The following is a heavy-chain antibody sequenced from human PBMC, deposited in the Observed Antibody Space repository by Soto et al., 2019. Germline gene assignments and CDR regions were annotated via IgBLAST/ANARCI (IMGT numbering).Heavy chain of an antibody. Sequence: QVQLQESGPGLVKPSQTLSLTCTVSGGSISSGGYYWSWIRQHPGKGLEWMGHIYYSGSTYYNPSLKCRVSISLDTSKNQISLNLSSVTAADTAVYYCARESLVVPATVPSYYFDYWGQGTLVTVSS. D-gene: IGHD2-2*01. CDR1: GGSISSGGYY. CDR3: ARESLVVPATVPSYYFDY. V-gene: IGHV4-31*03. J-gene: IGHJ4*02. CDR2: IYYSGST.